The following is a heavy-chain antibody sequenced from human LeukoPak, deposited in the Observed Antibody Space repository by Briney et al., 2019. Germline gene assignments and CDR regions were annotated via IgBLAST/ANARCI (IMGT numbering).Heavy chain of an antibody. D-gene: IGHD2-2*01. Sequence: SETLSLTCTVSGGSFSGYLWSLLRQSPGKGLEWIGEINYNGEITNYNPSLKSRLTMSVDTSKNQFSLRLTSVTAADTAVYYCSRSGLTGMRKYPRPDYYYYGMDVWGQGTAVTVSS. J-gene: IGHJ6*02. CDR3: SRSGLTGMRKYPRPDYYYYGMDV. V-gene: IGHV4-34*01. CDR2: INYNGEIT. CDR1: GGSFSGYL.